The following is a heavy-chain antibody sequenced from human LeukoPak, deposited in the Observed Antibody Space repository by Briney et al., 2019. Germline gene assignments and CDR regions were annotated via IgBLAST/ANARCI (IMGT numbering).Heavy chain of an antibody. CDR3: ARPNKYDYGDYVIDY. CDR1: GGSISSYY. J-gene: IGHJ4*02. Sequence: SETLSLTCTVSGGSISSYYWSWIRQPPGKGLEWIGYIYYSGSTNYNPSLKSRVTISVDTSKNQFSLKLSSVTAADTAVYYCARPNKYDYGDYVIDYWGQGTLVTVSS. D-gene: IGHD4-17*01. V-gene: IGHV4-59*12. CDR2: IYYSGST.